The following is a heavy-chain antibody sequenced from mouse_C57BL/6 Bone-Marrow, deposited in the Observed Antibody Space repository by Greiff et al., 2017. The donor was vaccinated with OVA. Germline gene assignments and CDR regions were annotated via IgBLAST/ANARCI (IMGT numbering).Heavy chain of an antibody. Sequence: EVKVVESGGGLVKPGGSLKLSCAASGFTFSSYAMSWVRQTPEKRLEWVATISDGGSYTYYPDNVKGRFTISRDNAKNNLYLQMSHLKSEDTAMYYCARDMGGWLGEWGQGTLVTVSA. V-gene: IGHV5-4*01. CDR1: GFTFSSYA. CDR3: ARDMGGWLGE. D-gene: IGHD2-3*01. J-gene: IGHJ3*01. CDR2: ISDGGSYT.